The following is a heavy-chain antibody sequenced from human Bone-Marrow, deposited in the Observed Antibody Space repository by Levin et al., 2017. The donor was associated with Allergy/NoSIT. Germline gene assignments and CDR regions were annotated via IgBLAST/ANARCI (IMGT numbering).Heavy chain of an antibody. CDR3: ARVLRFLEWQDY. Sequence: SGPTLVKPTQTLTLTCTFSGFSLSTSGVGVGWIRQPPGKALEWLALIYWNDDKRYSPSLKSRLTITKDTSKNQVVLTMTNMDPVDTATYYCARVLRFLEWQDYWGQGTLVTVSS. CDR1: GFSLSTSGVG. D-gene: IGHD3-3*01. CDR2: IYWNDDK. V-gene: IGHV2-5*01. J-gene: IGHJ4*02.